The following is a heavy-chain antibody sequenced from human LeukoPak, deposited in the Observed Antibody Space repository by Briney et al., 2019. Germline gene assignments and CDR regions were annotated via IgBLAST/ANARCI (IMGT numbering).Heavy chain of an antibody. CDR3: ARDRKTTFGGVIVIPYYFDY. Sequence: GGSLRLSCAASGFTFSSYSMNWVRQAPGKGLEWVSSISSSSSYIYYADSVKGRFTISRDNAKNSLYLQMNSLRAEDTAVYYCARDRKTTFGGVIVIPYYFDYWGQGTLVTVSS. D-gene: IGHD3-16*02. J-gene: IGHJ4*02. CDR2: ISSSSSYI. CDR1: GFTFSSYS. V-gene: IGHV3-21*01.